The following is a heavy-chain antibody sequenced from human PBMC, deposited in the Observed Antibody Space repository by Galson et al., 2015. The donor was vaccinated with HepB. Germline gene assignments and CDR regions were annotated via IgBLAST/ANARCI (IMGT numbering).Heavy chain of an antibody. D-gene: IGHD3-9*01. Sequence: SLRLSCAASGFTFDNYAMHWVRQVPGRDLEWVSGISWNGGTKGYTASVEGRFTISRDNANNSVYLQMNSLRPEDTAFYYCAKDISRYYNWFDTWGQGNLVIVSS. CDR2: ISWNGGTK. V-gene: IGHV3-9*01. CDR1: GFTFDNYA. CDR3: AKDISRYYNWFDT. J-gene: IGHJ5*02.